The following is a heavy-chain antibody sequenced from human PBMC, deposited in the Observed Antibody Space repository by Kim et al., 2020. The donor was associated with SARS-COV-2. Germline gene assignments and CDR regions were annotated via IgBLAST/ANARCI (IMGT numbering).Heavy chain of an antibody. CDR3: ANRAWSGDPPYYFDY. D-gene: IGHD7-27*01. CDR2: ISGSGAGT. Sequence: GGSLRLSCAASGFTFRSYVMSWVRQAPGKGLEWVSGISGSGAGTYYAESVKGRFTISRDNSKNTLYLQMNSLIAEDTAVYYCANRAWSGDPPYYFDYWGQGPLVTVSS. CDR1: GFTFRSYV. V-gene: IGHV3-23*01. J-gene: IGHJ4*02.